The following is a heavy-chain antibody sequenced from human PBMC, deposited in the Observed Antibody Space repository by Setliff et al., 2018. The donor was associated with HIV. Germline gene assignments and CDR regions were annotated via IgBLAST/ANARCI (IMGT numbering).Heavy chain of an antibody. J-gene: IGHJ4*02. Sequence: GASVKVSCKASGYSFTGYYMHWVRQATGQGLEWMGWMNPNSGNTGYAQKFQGRVTMTRDTSISTAYMELSRLRSDDTAVYYCARGEFYCGTDCYWSSFDYWGQGILVTVSS. CDR3: ARGEFYCGTDCYWSSFDY. CDR1: GYSFTGYY. D-gene: IGHD2-21*02. CDR2: MNPNSGNT. V-gene: IGHV1-2*02.